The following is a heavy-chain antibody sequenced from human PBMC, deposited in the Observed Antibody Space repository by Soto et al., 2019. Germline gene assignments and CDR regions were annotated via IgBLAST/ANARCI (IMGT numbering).Heavy chain of an antibody. J-gene: IGHJ6*02. V-gene: IGHV3-20*04. D-gene: IGHD4-17*01. CDR2: INWNGGST. Sequence: EVQLVESGGGVVRPGGSLRLSCAASGFTFDDYGMSWVRQAPGKGLEWVSGINWNGGSTGYADSVKGRFTISRDNAKNYMYLQMNSLRAEDTALYYCARDRDDYGDYSRYGMDVWGQGTTVTVSS. CDR1: GFTFDDYG. CDR3: ARDRDDYGDYSRYGMDV.